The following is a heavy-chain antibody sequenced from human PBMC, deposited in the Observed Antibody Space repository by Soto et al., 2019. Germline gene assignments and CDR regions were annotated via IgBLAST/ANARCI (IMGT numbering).Heavy chain of an antibody. J-gene: IGHJ5*02. CDR3: ARDRLVVVVAAANWFDP. Sequence: PGGSLRLSCVASGFTFKSYSMNWVRQAPGRGLEWVSSISSSSSYIYYADSVKGRFTISRDNAKNSLYLQMNSLRAEDTAVYYCARDRLVVVVAAANWFDPWGQGTLVTVSS. CDR1: GFTFKSYS. CDR2: ISSSSSYI. V-gene: IGHV3-21*01. D-gene: IGHD2-15*01.